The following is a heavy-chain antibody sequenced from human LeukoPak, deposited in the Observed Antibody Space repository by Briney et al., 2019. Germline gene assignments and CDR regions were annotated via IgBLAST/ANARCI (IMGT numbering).Heavy chain of an antibody. CDR1: GFTFNTYA. J-gene: IGHJ6*02. CDR3: ANANAVTGRSYYYYGMDV. V-gene: IGHV3-23*01. D-gene: IGHD6-19*01. Sequence: GGSLRLSCAASGFTFNTYAMIWVRQAPGKGLEWVSVISGNGGATYYVDSVKGRFTISRDNSKNTLYLQMNSLRAEDTAIYYCANANAVTGRSYYYYGMDVWGQGTTVTVSS. CDR2: ISGNGGAT.